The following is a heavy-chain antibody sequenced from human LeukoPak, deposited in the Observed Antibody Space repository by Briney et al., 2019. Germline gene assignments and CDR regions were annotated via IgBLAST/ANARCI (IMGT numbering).Heavy chain of an antibody. CDR1: GFTISSYC. D-gene: IGHD1-26*01. J-gene: IGHJ3*02. CDR3: ASISGSYAGAFDI. Sequence: GGSLTLSCAVSGFTISSYCMRWVRRAPGGGREWVANIKQDGSEKYYVDSVKGRFTISRDNAKNSLYLQMNSLRAEDTAVYYCASISGSYAGAFDIWGQGTMVTVSS. V-gene: IGHV3-7*01. CDR2: IKQDGSEK.